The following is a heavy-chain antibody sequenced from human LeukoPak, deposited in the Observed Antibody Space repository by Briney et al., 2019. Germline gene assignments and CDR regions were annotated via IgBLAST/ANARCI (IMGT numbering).Heavy chain of an antibody. V-gene: IGHV1-24*01. CDR1: GYTLTELS. D-gene: IGHD6-19*01. Sequence: ASVKVSCKVSGYTLTELSMHWVRQAPGKGLEWMGSFDPKDGETIYAQKFQGRVTMTEGTSTDTAYMKLSSLRSEDTAVYYCARATVAVDYWGQGTLVTVSS. CDR2: FDPKDGET. J-gene: IGHJ4*02. CDR3: ARATVAVDY.